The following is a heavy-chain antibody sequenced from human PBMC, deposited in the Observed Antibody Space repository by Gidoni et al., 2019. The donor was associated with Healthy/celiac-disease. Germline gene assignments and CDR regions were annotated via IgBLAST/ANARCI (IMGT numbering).Heavy chain of an antibody. CDR1: GGPFSTYT. CDR2: IIPILGIA. D-gene: IGHD6-13*01. Sequence: QFQLVQSGAEVTKPGPSVKVPCKASGGPFSTYTISWVRQAPGQGLEWMGRIIPILGIANYAQKFQGRVTITADKSTSTAYMELSSLRSEDTAGYYCARGVVEIAAARGAFDIWGQGTMVTVSS. CDR3: ARGVVEIAAARGAFDI. V-gene: IGHV1-69*02. J-gene: IGHJ3*02.